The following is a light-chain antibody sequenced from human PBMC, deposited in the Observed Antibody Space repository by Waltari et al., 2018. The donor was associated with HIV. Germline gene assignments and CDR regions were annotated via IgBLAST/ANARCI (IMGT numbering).Light chain of an antibody. V-gene: IGLV1-47*01. CDR3: VAWDDSLSGDV. Sequence: QSVLTQPPSASGTLGQRVTISCPGSSSNVGRKSVYWFQQVPGTAPKLLIYREYRRRSGIPDRFSGSTSGASASLTISRRVSENEADYYCVAWDDSLSGDVFGTGTKVSVL. J-gene: IGLJ1*01. CDR2: REY. CDR1: SSNVGRKS.